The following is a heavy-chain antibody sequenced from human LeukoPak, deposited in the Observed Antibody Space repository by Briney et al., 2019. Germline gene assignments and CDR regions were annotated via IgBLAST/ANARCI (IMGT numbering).Heavy chain of an antibody. CDR3: ARGVGYRSPLYYFDY. J-gene: IGHJ4*02. Sequence: GGSLRLSCAASGFTFSSYSMNWVRQAPGKGLEWVSSISSSSSYIYYADSVKGRFTISRDNAKNSLYLQMNSLRAEDTAVYYCARGVGYRSPLYYFDYWGQGTLVTVSS. CDR2: ISSSSSYI. D-gene: IGHD2-8*02. CDR1: GFTFSSYS. V-gene: IGHV3-21*01.